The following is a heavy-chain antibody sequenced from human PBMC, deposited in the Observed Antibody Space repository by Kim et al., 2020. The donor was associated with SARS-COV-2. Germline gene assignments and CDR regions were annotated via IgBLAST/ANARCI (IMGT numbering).Heavy chain of an antibody. J-gene: IGHJ4*01. V-gene: IGHV4-34*01. Sequence: SETLSLTCAVYGGSFSGYYWSWIRQPPGKGLEWIGEINHSGSTNYNPSLKSRVTISVDTSKNQFSLKLSSVTAADTAVYYCARGIGYHYVWGSYRSYFD. D-gene: IGHD3-16*02. CDR3: ARGIGYHYVWGSYRSYFD. CDR1: GGSFSGYY. CDR2: INHSGST.